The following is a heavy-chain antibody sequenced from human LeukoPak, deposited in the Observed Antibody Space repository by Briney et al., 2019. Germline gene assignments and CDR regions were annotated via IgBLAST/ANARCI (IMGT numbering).Heavy chain of an antibody. CDR2: IKQDGSEK. D-gene: IGHD4-17*01. Sequence: PGGSLRLSCAASGFTFSDYWVSWVRQAPGKGLEWLANIKQDGSEKYYVDSVKGRFTISRDNAKNSLYLPMNSLRAEDTAVYYCARHTVTYSYYYMDVWGKGTTVTVPS. CDR3: ARHTVTYSYYYMDV. J-gene: IGHJ6*03. V-gene: IGHV3-7*01. CDR1: GFTFSDYW.